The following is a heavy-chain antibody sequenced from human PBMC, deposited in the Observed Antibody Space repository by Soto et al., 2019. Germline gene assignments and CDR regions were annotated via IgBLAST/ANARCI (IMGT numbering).Heavy chain of an antibody. CDR2: ISDYNGNT. J-gene: IGHJ4*02. V-gene: IGHV1-18*01. CDR1: GYTFTSYG. D-gene: IGHD2-2*01. Sequence: ASVKVSCKASGYTFTSYGISWVRQAPGQGLEWMGWISDYNGNTNYAQKLQGRVTMTTDTSTSTAYMELRSLRSDDTAVYYCARGPDIIVVPSALGHFDHWGQGTLVTVSS. CDR3: ARGPDIIVVPSALGHFDH.